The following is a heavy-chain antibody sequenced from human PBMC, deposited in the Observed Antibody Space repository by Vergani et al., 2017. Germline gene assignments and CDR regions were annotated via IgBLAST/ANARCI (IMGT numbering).Heavy chain of an antibody. J-gene: IGHJ5*02. V-gene: IGHV1-46*03. D-gene: IGHD2-15*01. CDR1: GYTFTSYY. CDR2: INPSGGST. CDR3: ARDSHCSGGSCYFLEGGWFDP. Sequence: QVQLVQSGAEVKKPGASVKVSCKASGYTFTSYYMHWVRQAPGQGLEWMGIINPSGGSTSYAQKFQGRVTMTRDPSTSTVYMELSSLRSEDTAVYYCARDSHCSGGSCYFLEGGWFDPWGQGTLVTVSS.